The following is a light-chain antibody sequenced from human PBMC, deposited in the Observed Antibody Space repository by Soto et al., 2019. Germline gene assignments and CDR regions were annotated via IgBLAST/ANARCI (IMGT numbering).Light chain of an antibody. CDR1: QGVNRW. Sequence: DIQMTQSPSSVAASVGDRVTLTCRASQGVNRWLAWYQQKPGKAPKVLIYAASSLQSGVPSRFSGSGSGTDFPLTISSLQPEDFATYYCQQTNSFPRTFGQGTKVEI. V-gene: IGKV1-12*01. J-gene: IGKJ1*01. CDR3: QQTNSFPRT. CDR2: AAS.